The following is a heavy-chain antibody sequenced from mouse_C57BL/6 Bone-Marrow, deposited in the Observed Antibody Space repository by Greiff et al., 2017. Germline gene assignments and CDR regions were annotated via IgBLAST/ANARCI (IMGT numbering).Heavy chain of an antibody. V-gene: IGHV1-81*01. Sequence: QVQLKQSGAELAWPGASVMLSCKASGYTFTSYGISWVKQRTGQGLAWIGEIYPRSGNTYYNEKFKGQATLTADKSSSTAYMALRSLTSEDSAFYFCARRMGWLLPLYYAMDYWSQGTSVTVSS. CDR3: ARRMGWLLPLYYAMDY. D-gene: IGHD2-3*01. J-gene: IGHJ4*01. CDR1: GYTFTSYG. CDR2: IYPRSGNT.